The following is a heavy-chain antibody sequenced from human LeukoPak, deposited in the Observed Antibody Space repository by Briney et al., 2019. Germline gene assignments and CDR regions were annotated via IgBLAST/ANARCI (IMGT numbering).Heavy chain of an antibody. Sequence: GGSLRLSCAASGFTFSSYSMNWVRQGPGKGLEWVSSISSSSSYIYYADSVKGRFTISRDNAKNSLYLQMNSLRAEDTAVYYCAREYGGHYYYGMDVWGQGTTVTVSS. V-gene: IGHV3-21*01. CDR3: AREYGGHYYYGMDV. J-gene: IGHJ6*02. D-gene: IGHD3-10*01. CDR2: ISSSSSYI. CDR1: GFTFSSYS.